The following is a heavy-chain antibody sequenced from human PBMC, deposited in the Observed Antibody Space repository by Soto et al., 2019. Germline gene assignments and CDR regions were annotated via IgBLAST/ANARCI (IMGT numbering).Heavy chain of an antibody. CDR2: ISYDGSNK. D-gene: IGHD5-18*01. V-gene: IGHV3-30-3*01. Sequence: QVQLVESGGGVVQPGRSLRLSCVASGFTFSSYAMHWVRQAPGKGLEWVAVISYDGSNKYYADSVKGRFTISRDNSKNTLYLQMNSLRAEDTAVYYCARDRAMVPNEAFDIWGQGTMVTVSS. CDR3: ARDRAMVPNEAFDI. J-gene: IGHJ3*02. CDR1: GFTFSSYA.